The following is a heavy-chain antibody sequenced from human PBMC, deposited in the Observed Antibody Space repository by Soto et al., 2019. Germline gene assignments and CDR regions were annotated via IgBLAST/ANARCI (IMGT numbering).Heavy chain of an antibody. CDR3: TRDGTGSTPLDY. D-gene: IGHD1-7*01. CDR1: GFTFSNYW. CDR2: IKYDGSST. V-gene: IGHV3-74*01. J-gene: IGHJ4*02. Sequence: EVQLVESGGGLVQPGGSLRLSCAASGFTFSNYWMHWVRQAPGKGLVWVSHIKYDGSSTSYADSVKGRFTISRDNAKNTLSLQMNSLRAEDTAVYYCTRDGTGSTPLDYWGQGTLVTVSS.